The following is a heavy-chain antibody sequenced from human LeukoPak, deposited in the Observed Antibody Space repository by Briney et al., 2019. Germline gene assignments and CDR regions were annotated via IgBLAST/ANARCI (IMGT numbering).Heavy chain of an antibody. CDR2: ISWNSGSI. J-gene: IGHJ3*02. CDR3: AKDRGSSTHHAFDI. Sequence: GGSLRLSCAASGFTFDDYAMHWVRQAPGKGLEWVSGISWNSGSIGYADSVKGRFTISRDNAKNSLYLQMNSLRAEDTALYYCAKDRGSSTHHAFDIWGQGTMVTVSS. CDR1: GFTFDDYA. D-gene: IGHD6-13*01. V-gene: IGHV3-9*01.